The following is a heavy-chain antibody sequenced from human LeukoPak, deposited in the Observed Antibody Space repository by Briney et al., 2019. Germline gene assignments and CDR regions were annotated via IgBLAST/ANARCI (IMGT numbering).Heavy chain of an antibody. Sequence: TSETLSLTCAVSGGSISSGGYSWSWIRQPPGKGLEWIGYIYHSWSTYYNPSLKSRVTISVDRSKNQFSLKLSSVTAADTAVYYCASHDYGDYIAFDIWGQGTMVPVFS. CDR2: IYHSWST. V-gene: IGHV4-30-2*01. CDR3: ASHDYGDYIAFDI. D-gene: IGHD4-17*01. CDR1: GGSISSGGYS. J-gene: IGHJ3*02.